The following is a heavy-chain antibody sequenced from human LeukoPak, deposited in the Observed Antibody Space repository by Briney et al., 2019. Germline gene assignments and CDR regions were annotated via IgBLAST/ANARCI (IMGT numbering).Heavy chain of an antibody. CDR2: IYYGGST. CDR3: ARGVVGYSSGWPFDY. V-gene: IGHV4-59*01. Sequence: SETLSLTCTVSGGSISSYYWSWIRQPPGKGLEWIGYIYYGGSTNYNPSLKSRVAISVDTSKNQFSLKLSSVTAADTAVYYCARGVVGYSSGWPFDYWGQGTLVTVSS. J-gene: IGHJ4*02. D-gene: IGHD6-19*01. CDR1: GGSISSYY.